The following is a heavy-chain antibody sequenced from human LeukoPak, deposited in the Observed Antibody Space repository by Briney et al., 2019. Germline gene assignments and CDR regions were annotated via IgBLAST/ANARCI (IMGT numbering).Heavy chain of an antibody. CDR3: ANSAAGPDY. Sequence: PGGSLRLSCAASGFSFSDFSMNWVRQAPGKGLEWISSISTRSTYIYYADSVKGRFTISRDSDKNSLYLQMHSLRAEDTAVYYCANSAAGPDYWGQGTLVTVSS. J-gene: IGHJ4*02. CDR2: ISTRSTYI. CDR1: GFSFSDFS. V-gene: IGHV3-21*01. D-gene: IGHD6-13*01.